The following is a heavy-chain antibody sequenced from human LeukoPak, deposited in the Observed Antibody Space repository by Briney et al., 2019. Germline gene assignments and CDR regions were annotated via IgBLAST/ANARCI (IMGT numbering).Heavy chain of an antibody. V-gene: IGHV3-48*01. CDR2: ISSVTTTI. CDR1: AFMFSIYS. J-gene: IGHJ4*02. Sequence: PGGSLRLSCAASAFMFSIYSMNWVRQAPGKWLEWVSYISSVTTTIYYADSGKGRFTISRDNAKNSLYLQMNSLRAEDTAVYYCARWPSMRGGVDYWGQGTLVTVSS. CDR3: ARWPSMRGGVDY. D-gene: IGHD2-21*01.